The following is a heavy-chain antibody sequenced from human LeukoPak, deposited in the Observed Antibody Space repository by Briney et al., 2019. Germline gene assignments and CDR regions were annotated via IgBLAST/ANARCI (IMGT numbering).Heavy chain of an antibody. J-gene: IGHJ6*02. CDR1: GGTFSSYA. D-gene: IGHD3-22*01. Sequence: SVKVSCKASGGTFSSYAISWVRQAPGQGLEWMGRIIPILGIANYAQKFQGRVTITADKSTSTAYMELSSLRSEDTAVYYCARGLAYEDGMDVWGQGTTVTVSS. CDR3: ARGLAYEDGMDV. V-gene: IGHV1-69*04. CDR2: IIPILGIA.